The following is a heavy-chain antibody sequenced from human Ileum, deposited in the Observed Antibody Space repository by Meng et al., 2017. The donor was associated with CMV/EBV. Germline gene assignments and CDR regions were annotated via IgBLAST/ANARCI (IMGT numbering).Heavy chain of an antibody. CDR1: GFTFSNYA. D-gene: IGHD6-6*01. CDR2: IYSGGSST. Sequence: GESLKISCAASGFTFSNYAMSWVRQAPGKGLEWVSVIYSGGSSTYYADSVKGRFTISRDDSKNTLYLQMNSLRAEDTAVYYCAKDGSSSAYYYYGKDVWGQGTTVTVSS. V-gene: IGHV3-23*03. J-gene: IGHJ6*02. CDR3: AKDGSSSAYYYYGKDV.